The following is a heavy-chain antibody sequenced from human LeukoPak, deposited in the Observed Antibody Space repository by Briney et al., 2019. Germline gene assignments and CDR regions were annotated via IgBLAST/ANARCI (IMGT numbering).Heavy chain of an antibody. V-gene: IGHV4-59*07. Sequence: SDTLSLTCTVSGGPISSYHWSWIRHPPGKGLEWIGYIYYSGSTNYNPSLKSRVTISVDTSKNQFSLKLSSVTAADTAVYYCARADYGDYAFDYWGQGTLVTVSS. D-gene: IGHD4-17*01. CDR3: ARADYGDYAFDY. J-gene: IGHJ4*02. CDR1: GGPISSYH. CDR2: IYYSGST.